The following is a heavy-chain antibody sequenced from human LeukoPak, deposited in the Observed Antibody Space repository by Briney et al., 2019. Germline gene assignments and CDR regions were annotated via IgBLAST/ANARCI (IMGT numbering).Heavy chain of an antibody. CDR2: ISSSGSTI. V-gene: IGHV3-48*03. D-gene: IGHD3-10*01. J-gene: IGHJ4*02. Sequence: GGSLRLSCAGTGCTFSSYEMNWVRQAPGKGLEWVSYISSSGSTIYYADSVKGRFTISRDNAKNSLYSQMNSLRAEDTAVYYCARDSSYYGSGGFSDWGQGTLVTVSS. CDR3: ARDSSYYGSGGFSD. CDR1: GCTFSSYE.